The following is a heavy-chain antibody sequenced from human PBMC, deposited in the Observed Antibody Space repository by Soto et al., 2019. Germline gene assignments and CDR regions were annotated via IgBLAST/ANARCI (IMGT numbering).Heavy chain of an antibody. CDR2: INPNSGGT. V-gene: IGHV1-2*04. D-gene: IGHD6-13*01. CDR1: GYTFTGYF. J-gene: IGHJ3*02. Sequence: QVPLVQSGAEVKKPGASVKVSCKASGYTFTGYFMHWVRQAPGRGLEWMGWINPNSGGTNYAQKFQGWVTLTRDTSVSTAYMELSRLKSDDTAVYYCATLTSSSWSSDAFDIWGQGTFVSVSS. CDR3: ATLTSSSWSSDAFDI.